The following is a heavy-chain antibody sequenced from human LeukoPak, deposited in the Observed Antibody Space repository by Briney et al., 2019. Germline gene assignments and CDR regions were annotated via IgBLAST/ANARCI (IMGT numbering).Heavy chain of an antibody. CDR1: GASISGSGYY. D-gene: IGHD3-10*01. CDR3: ARHKEWFGELPPPIFDY. CDR2: IYYTGST. J-gene: IGHJ4*02. Sequence: SETLSLTCAVSGASISGSGYYLGWIRQPPGKGLEWIGNIYYTGSTYYNASLQSRVTISVDTSKNQFSLKLSSVTAADTAVYYCARHKEWFGELPPPIFDYWGQGTLVTVSS. V-gene: IGHV4-39*01.